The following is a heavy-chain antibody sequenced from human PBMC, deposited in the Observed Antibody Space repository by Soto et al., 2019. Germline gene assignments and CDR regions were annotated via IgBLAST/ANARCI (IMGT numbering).Heavy chain of an antibody. D-gene: IGHD2-2*01. CDR3: TRRASSSFYHFDF. J-gene: IGHJ4*02. CDR2: IDPSDSYV. CDR1: GYSFTAYW. V-gene: IGHV5-10-1*01. Sequence: GESLKISCQASGYSFTAYWITWVRQMPGKGLEWMATIDPSDSYVDYSPSFRGHVTFSVDTSITTVYLQWNSLKASDSAMYFCTRRASSSFYHFDFWGQGALVTVSS.